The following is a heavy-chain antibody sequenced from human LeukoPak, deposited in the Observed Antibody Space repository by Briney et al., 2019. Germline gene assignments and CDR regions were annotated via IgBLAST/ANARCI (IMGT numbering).Heavy chain of an antibody. CDR1: GFNFNNFA. J-gene: IGHJ4*02. CDR2: MTGPADTT. Sequence: GGSLRLSCAASGFNFNNFAMSWARQAPGKGLEWLSAMTGPADTTYYAESVKGRFTISRDYSKSMVFLQMNSLRVEDTAIYYCAKGAEIDHWGQGTLVTVSS. V-gene: IGHV3-23*01. CDR3: AKGAEIDH.